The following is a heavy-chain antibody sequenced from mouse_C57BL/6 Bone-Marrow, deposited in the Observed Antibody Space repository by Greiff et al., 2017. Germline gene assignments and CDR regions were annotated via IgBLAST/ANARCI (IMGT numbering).Heavy chain of an antibody. CDR3: ARGGGSGAWFAY. D-gene: IGHD1-1*01. CDR2: IYPRSGNN. J-gene: IGHJ3*01. V-gene: IGHV1-81*01. CDR1: GYTFTSYG. Sequence: VQLQQSGAELARPGASVKLSCKASGYTFTSYGISWVKQRTEQGLEWIGEIYPRSGNNYYNEKFKGKATLTADKSSSTAYMELRSLTSEDAAVYFCARGGGSGAWFAYWGQGTLVTVSA.